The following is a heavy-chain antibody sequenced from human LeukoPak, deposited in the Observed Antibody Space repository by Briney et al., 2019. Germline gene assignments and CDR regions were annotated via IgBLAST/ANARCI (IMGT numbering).Heavy chain of an antibody. V-gene: IGHV1-3*01. Sequence: GASVKVSCKASGYTFTSYAMHWVRQAPGQRLEWMGWINAGNGNTKYSQKFQGRVTITRDTSASTAYMELSSLRSEDTAVYYCAIGGYYYDSSGYYFNWFDPWGQGTLVTVSS. CDR2: INAGNGNT. J-gene: IGHJ5*02. CDR1: GYTFTSYA. D-gene: IGHD3-22*01. CDR3: AIGGYYYDSSGYYFNWFDP.